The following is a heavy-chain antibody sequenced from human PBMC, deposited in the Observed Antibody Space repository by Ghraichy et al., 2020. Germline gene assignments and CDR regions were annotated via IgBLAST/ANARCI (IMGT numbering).Heavy chain of an antibody. Sequence: SETLSLTCTVSGGSISSYYWSWIRQPPGKGLEWIGYIYYSGSTNYNPSLKSRVTISVDTSKNQFSLKLSSVTAADTAVYYCARSIGFPHYYGMDVWGQGTTVTVSS. J-gene: IGHJ6*02. CDR1: GGSISSYY. D-gene: IGHD3-10*01. CDR2: IYYSGST. V-gene: IGHV4-59*01. CDR3: ARSIGFPHYYGMDV.